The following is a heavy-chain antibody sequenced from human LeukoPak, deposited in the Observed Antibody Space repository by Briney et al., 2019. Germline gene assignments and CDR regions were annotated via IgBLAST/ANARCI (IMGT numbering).Heavy chain of an antibody. CDR1: GFTVSNNY. Sequence: GGSLRLSCAASGFTVSNNYMSWVRQAPGEGMEWVSTISDSGSTTYYADSVKGRFTISRDNSKNTLYLQMNSLRVEDTAVYYCAKRTGTTPRPFDYWGQGTLVTVSS. J-gene: IGHJ4*02. V-gene: IGHV3-23*01. D-gene: IGHD1-7*01. CDR2: ISDSGSTT. CDR3: AKRTGTTPRPFDY.